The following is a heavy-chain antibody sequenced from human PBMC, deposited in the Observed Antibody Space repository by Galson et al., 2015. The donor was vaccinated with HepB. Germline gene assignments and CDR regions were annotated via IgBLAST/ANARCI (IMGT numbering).Heavy chain of an antibody. CDR1: GFTFSSYG. J-gene: IGHJ6*02. CDR2: ISYDGSNK. V-gene: IGHV3-30*18. Sequence: SLRLSCAASGFTFSSYGMHWVRQAPGKGLEWVAVISYDGSNKYYADSVKGRFTISRDNSKNTLYLQMNSLRAEDTAVYYCAKERVAGTNYYYGMDVWGQGTTVTVSS. D-gene: IGHD6-19*01. CDR3: AKERVAGTNYYYGMDV.